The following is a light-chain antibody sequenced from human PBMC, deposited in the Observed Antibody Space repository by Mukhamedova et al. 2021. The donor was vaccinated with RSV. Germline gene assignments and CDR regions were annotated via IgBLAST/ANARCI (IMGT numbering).Light chain of an antibody. J-gene: IGKJ1*01. V-gene: IGKV3-20*01. CDR1: QSVSSSY. Sequence: GKRATLSCRASQSVSSSYLAWYQQKPGQAPRLLIYGASSRATGIPDRFSGSGSGTDFTLTISRLEPEDFAVYYCQQYGSSPRTFG. CDR2: GAS. CDR3: QQYGSSPRT.